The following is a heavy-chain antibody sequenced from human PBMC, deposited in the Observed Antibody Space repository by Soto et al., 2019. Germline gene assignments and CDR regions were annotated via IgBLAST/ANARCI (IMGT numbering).Heavy chain of an antibody. V-gene: IGHV4-30-2*01. CDR1: GGSTSSGGYS. D-gene: IGHD5-12*01. J-gene: IGHJ4*02. Sequence: SETLSLTCAVSGGSTSSGGYSWSWIRQPPGKGLEWIGYMYHSGSTYYNPSLKSRVTISIDTSKNQFSLKLSSVTAADTAVYYCARQRGVEMATIYYFDYWGQGTLVTVSS. CDR3: ARQRGVEMATIYYFDY. CDR2: MYHSGST.